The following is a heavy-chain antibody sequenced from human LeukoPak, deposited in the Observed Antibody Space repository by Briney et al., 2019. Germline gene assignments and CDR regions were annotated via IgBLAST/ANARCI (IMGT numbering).Heavy chain of an antibody. D-gene: IGHD2-2*01. CDR2: IYYSGST. V-gene: IGHV4-59*01. Sequence: SETLSLTCTVSGGSISSYYWSWIRQPPGKGLEWIGYIYYSGSTNYNPSLKSRVTISVDTSKNQFSLKLSSVTAADTAVYYCARGGYCSSTSCLYYFDYWGQGTLVTASS. CDR1: GGSISSYY. CDR3: ARGGYCSSTSCLYYFDY. J-gene: IGHJ4*02.